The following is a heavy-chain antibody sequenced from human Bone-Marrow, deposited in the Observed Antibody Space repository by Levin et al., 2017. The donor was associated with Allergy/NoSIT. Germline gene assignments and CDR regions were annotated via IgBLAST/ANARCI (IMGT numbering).Heavy chain of an antibody. CDR1: GDSISIYY. V-gene: IGHV4-59*12. CDR3: ARDKGGYGERYNYYGMDV. J-gene: IGHJ6*02. D-gene: IGHD5-12*01. CDR2: IYYPGIT. Sequence: SQTLSLTCTVSGDSISIYYWTWIRQPPGKGLEWIGYIYYPGITNYNPSLKSRVTISVDASKNQLSLNLRSVTTADTAMYYCARDKGGYGERYNYYGMDVWGQGTTVTVSS.